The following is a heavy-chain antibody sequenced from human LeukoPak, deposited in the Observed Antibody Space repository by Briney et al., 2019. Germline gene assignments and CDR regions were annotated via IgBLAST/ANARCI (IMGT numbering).Heavy chain of an antibody. CDR2: ISDIGSI. J-gene: IGHJ4*02. CDR1: GAPITRYY. V-gene: IGHV4-59*08. D-gene: IGHD2/OR15-2a*01. CDR3: AGHHPRNTVDF. Sequence: SETLSLTCTVSGAPITRYYWSWLRQPPGKGLEWIAYISDIGSINYNPSLKSRVTISLDTSKNQFSLKLSSVTAADTAVYYCAGHHPRNTVDFWGQGTLVTVSS.